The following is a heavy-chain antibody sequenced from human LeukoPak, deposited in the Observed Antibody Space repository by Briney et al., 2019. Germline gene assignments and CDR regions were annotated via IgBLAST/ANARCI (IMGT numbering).Heavy chain of an antibody. CDR2: IYYSGTT. CDR1: GFTFSSYW. J-gene: IGHJ3*02. V-gene: IGHV4-39*01. D-gene: IGHD5-18*01. CDR3: ARSGYSYGADAFDI. Sequence: PGGSLRLSCAASGFTFSSYWMTWVRQAPGKGLEWIGSIYYSGTTYYNPSLKSRVTISVDTSKNQFSLKLSSVTATDTAVYYCARSGYSYGADAFDIWGQGTMVTVSS.